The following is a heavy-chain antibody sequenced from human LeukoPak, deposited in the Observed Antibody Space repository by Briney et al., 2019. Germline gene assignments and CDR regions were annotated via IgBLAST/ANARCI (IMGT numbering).Heavy chain of an antibody. D-gene: IGHD2-2*01. J-gene: IGHJ3*02. CDR2: ISSSSTI. V-gene: IGHV3-48*01. CDR1: GFTFSSYS. CDR3: ARAHGGVVVPAALRGNAFDI. Sequence: GGSLRLSCAASGFTFSSYSMNWVRQAPGKGLEWVSYISSSSTIYYADSVKGRFTISRDNAKNSLYLQMNSLRAEDTAVYYCARAHGGVVVPAALRGNAFDIWGQGTMVTVSS.